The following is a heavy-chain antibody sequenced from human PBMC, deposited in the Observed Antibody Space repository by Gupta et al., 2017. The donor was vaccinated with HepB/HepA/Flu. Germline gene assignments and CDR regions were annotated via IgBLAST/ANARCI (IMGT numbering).Heavy chain of an antibody. CDR2: FDPEDGET. Sequence: QVQLVQSGAEVKKPGASVKVSCKVSGYTLTEFSMHWVRQAPGKGLEWMGGFDPEDGETIYAQKFQGRVTMTEDTSTDTAYMELSSLRSEDTAVYYCATEKSVAGSYYYYYYGMDVWGQGTTVTVSS. CDR1: GYTLTEFS. CDR3: ATEKSVAGSYYYYYYGMDV. D-gene: IGHD6-19*01. J-gene: IGHJ6*02. V-gene: IGHV1-24*01.